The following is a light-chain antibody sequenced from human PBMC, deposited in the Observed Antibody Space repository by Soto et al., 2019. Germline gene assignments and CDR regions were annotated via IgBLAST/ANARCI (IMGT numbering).Light chain of an antibody. CDR1: SSDVGAYNY. CDR2: DVS. V-gene: IGLV2-14*01. CDR3: PPYTSSSTYV. Sequence: QSALTQPASVSGSPGQSIAISCTGTSSDVGAYNYVSWYQQHPGKAPKLMIYDVSHRPSGASDRFSGSQAGNTASLTIPGIQPEDEANYYCPPYTSSSTYVFGTGTKVTGL. J-gene: IGLJ1*01.